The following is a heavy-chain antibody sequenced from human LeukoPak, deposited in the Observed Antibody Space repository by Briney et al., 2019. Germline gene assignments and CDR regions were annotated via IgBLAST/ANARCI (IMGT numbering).Heavy chain of an antibody. CDR3: ARDSPFSVATFDY. Sequence: GGSLRLSCAASGFTFNSYGIHWVRQAPGKGLEWVAFIRYDGSSKYYVDSVKGRFTISRDNAKNSLYLQMNSLRAEDTAVYYCARDSPFSVATFDYWGQGTLVTVSS. CDR1: GFTFNSYG. J-gene: IGHJ4*02. D-gene: IGHD4-23*01. CDR2: IRYDGSSK. V-gene: IGHV3-30*02.